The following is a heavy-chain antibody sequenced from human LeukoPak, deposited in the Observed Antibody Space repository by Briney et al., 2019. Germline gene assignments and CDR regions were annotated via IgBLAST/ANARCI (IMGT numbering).Heavy chain of an antibody. Sequence: VASVKVSCKVSGYTLTELSMHWVRQAPGKGLEWMGGFDPEDGETIYAQKFQGRVTMTEDTSTDTAYMELSSLRSEDTAVYYCARDLGTDHWFDPWGQGTLVTVSS. CDR3: ARDLGTDHWFDP. CDR2: FDPEDGET. D-gene: IGHD1-1*01. J-gene: IGHJ5*02. CDR1: GYTLTELS. V-gene: IGHV1-24*01.